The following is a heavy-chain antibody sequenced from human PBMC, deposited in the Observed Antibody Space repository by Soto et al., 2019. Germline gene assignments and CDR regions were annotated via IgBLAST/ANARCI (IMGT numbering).Heavy chain of an antibody. V-gene: IGHV4-30-2*01. Sequence: SETLSLTCAVSGGSISSGGYSWSWMRQPPGKGLEWIGYIYHSGSTYYNPSLKSRVTISVDRSKNQFSLKLSSVTAADTAVYFCARTYYYRSGTYFAWFDPWGQGTLVTVSS. D-gene: IGHD3-10*01. CDR3: ARTYYYRSGTYFAWFDP. CDR2: IYHSGST. J-gene: IGHJ5*02. CDR1: GGSISSGGYS.